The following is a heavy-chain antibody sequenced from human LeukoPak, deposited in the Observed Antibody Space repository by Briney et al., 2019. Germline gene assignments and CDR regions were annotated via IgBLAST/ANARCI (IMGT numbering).Heavy chain of an antibody. CDR2: ISSSSYI. V-gene: IGHV3-21*01. D-gene: IGHD3-3*01. CDR1: GFTFSSYS. CDR3: ARDSNPYYDFWSGYDAFDI. J-gene: IGHJ3*02. Sequence: GGSLRLSCAASGFTFSSYSMNWVRQAPGKGLEWVSSISSSSYIYYADSVKGRFTISRDNAKNTLYLQMNSLRAEDTAVYYCARDSNPYYDFWSGYDAFDIWGQGTMVTVSS.